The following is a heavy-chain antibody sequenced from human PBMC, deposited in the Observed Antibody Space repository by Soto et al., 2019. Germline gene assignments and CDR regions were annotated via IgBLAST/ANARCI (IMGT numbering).Heavy chain of an antibody. CDR3: ARDXGVVDPSYYYVSGPADN. CDR2: IWHDGNSK. Sequence: PGGSLRLSCVASGFTFSNYGMHWVRQAPGKGLEWVAVIWHDGNSKYYADSVRGRFTISRDNSKNTLYLQMDSLRADDTAIYYCARDXGVVDPSYYYVSGPADNWGQATLVTVSS. J-gene: IGHJ4*02. V-gene: IGHV3-33*01. CDR1: GFTFSNYG. D-gene: IGHD3-22*01.